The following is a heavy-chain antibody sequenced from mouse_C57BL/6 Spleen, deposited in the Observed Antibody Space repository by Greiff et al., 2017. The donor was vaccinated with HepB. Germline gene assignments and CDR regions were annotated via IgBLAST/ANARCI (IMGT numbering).Heavy chain of an antibody. CDR1: GYTFTSYW. V-gene: IGHV1-55*01. D-gene: IGHD2-10*02. Sequence: QVQLQQPGAELVKPGASVKMSCKASGYTFTSYWITWVKQRPGQGLEWIGDIYPGSGSTNYNEKFKSKATLTVDTSSSTAYMQLSSLTSEDSAVYYCERQRRYGNCYWAFDDWGTGTTVTVSS. CDR2: IYPGSGST. J-gene: IGHJ1*03. CDR3: ERQRRYGNCYWAFDD.